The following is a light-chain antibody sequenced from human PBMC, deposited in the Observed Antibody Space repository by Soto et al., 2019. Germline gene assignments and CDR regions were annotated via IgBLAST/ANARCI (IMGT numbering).Light chain of an antibody. CDR1: TGAVTSGHY. CDR3: LLSYSGARQGV. Sequence: AVVTQEPSLTVSPGGTVTLTCGSSTGAVTSGHYPYWFQQKPGQAPRTLIYDTSNKHSWTPARFSGSLLGGKAALTLSGAQPEDEAEYYCLLSYSGARQGVFGGGTKVTVL. CDR2: DTS. V-gene: IGLV7-46*01. J-gene: IGLJ2*01.